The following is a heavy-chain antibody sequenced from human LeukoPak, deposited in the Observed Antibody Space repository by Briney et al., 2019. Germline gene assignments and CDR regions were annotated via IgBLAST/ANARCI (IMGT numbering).Heavy chain of an antibody. V-gene: IGHV3-23*01. CDR1: GFTFSIYA. CDR3: ARRAGAYSHPYDY. CDR2: ISGSGGST. Sequence: GGSLRLSCAASGFTFSIYAMSWVRQAPGKGLEWVSAISGSGGSTYYADSVKGRFTIARDNSKNTLYLQMNSLRAEDTAVYYCARRAGAYSHPYDYWGQGTLVTVSS. D-gene: IGHD4/OR15-4a*01. J-gene: IGHJ4*02.